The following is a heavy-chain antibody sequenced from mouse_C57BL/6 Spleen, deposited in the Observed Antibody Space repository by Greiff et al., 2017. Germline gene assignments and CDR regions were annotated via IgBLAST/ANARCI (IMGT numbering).Heavy chain of an antibody. Sequence: EVKLMESEGGLVQPGSSMKLSCTASGFTFSDYYMAWVRQVPEKGLEWVANINYDGSSTYYLDSLKSRFIISRDNAKNILYLQMSSLKSEDTATYYCARDGLGSYYFDYWGQGTTLTVSS. CDR2: INYDGSST. CDR3: ARDGLGSYYFDY. V-gene: IGHV5-16*01. CDR1: GFTFSDYY. D-gene: IGHD4-1*01. J-gene: IGHJ2*01.